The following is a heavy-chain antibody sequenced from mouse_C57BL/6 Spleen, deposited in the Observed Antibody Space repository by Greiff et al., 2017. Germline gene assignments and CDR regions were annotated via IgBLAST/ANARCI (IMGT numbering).Heavy chain of an antibody. CDR3: ARERGADWFAY. V-gene: IGHV1-4*01. CDR2: INTSSGYT. J-gene: IGHJ3*01. CDR1: GYTFTSYT. Sequence: VKLMESGAELARPGASVKMSCTASGYTFTSYTMHWVKQRPGQGLDWIGYINTSSGYTKYNQKFKDKATLTADKTSSTAYMQLSSLTSEDSAVYYCARERGADWFAYWGQGTLVTVSA.